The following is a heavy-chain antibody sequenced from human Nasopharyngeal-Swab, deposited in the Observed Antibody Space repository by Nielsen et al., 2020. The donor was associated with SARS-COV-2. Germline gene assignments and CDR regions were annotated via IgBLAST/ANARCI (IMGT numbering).Heavy chain of an antibody. CDR1: GGSFSGYY. Sequence: SETLSLTCAVYGGSFSGYYWSWIRQHPGKGLEWIGEINHSGSTNYNPSLKSRVTISVDTSKNQFSLKLSSVTAADTAVYYCAREARAGVVVAATVDVWGKGTTVTVSS. J-gene: IGHJ6*04. V-gene: IGHV4-34*01. D-gene: IGHD2-15*01. CDR2: INHSGST. CDR3: AREARAGVVVAATVDV.